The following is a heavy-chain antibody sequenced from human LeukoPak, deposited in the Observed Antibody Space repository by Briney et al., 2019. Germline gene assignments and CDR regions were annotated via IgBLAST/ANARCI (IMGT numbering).Heavy chain of an antibody. Sequence: SETLSLTCTVSGGSISSGGYYWSWNRQHPGKGLEWIGYIYYSGSTYYNPSLKSRVTISVDTSKNQFSLKLSSVTAADTAVYYCASNVGPTPDWFDPWGQGTLVTVSS. D-gene: IGHD1-26*01. CDR2: IYYSGST. CDR3: ASNVGPTPDWFDP. CDR1: GGSISSGGYY. J-gene: IGHJ5*02. V-gene: IGHV4-31*03.